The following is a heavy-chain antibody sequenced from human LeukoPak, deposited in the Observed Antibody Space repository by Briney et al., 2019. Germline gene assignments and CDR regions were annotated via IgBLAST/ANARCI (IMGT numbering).Heavy chain of an antibody. CDR1: GGTFSSYA. Sequence: SVKVSCKASGGTFSSYAISWVRQAPGQGLEWMGRIIPIFGTADYAQKFQGRVTITTDESTSTAYMELSSLRSEDTAVYYCARDSQWELLPHFDYWGQGTLVTVSS. J-gene: IGHJ4*02. CDR2: IIPIFGTA. V-gene: IGHV1-69*05. D-gene: IGHD1-26*01. CDR3: ARDSQWELLPHFDY.